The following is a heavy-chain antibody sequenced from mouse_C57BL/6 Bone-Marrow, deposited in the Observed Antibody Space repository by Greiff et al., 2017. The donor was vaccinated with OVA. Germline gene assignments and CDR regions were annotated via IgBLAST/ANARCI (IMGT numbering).Heavy chain of an antibody. Sequence: EVKLVESGGDLVKPGGSLKLSCAASGFTFSSYGMSWVRQTPDKRLEWVATISSGGSYTYYPDSVKGRFTISRDNAKNTLYLQMSSLKSEDTAMYYCARPGGSLAWFAYWGQGTLVTVSA. J-gene: IGHJ3*01. CDR2: ISSGGSYT. CDR1: GFTFSSYG. V-gene: IGHV5-6*02. CDR3: ARPGGSLAWFAY.